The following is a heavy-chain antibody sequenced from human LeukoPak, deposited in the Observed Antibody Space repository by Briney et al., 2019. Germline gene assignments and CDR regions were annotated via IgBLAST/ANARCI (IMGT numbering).Heavy chain of an antibody. D-gene: IGHD3-3*01. J-gene: IGHJ4*02. V-gene: IGHV4-34*01. CDR2: INHSGNT. Sequence: SETLSLTCAVYGGSFSGYYWSWIRQPPGKGLEWIGEINHSGNTKYNPSLKSRVSMSVDTSKNQFSLKLSSVTAADTAVYYCARDPEGHGYYFDYWGQEALVTVSS. CDR1: GGSFSGYY. CDR3: ARDPEGHGYYFDY.